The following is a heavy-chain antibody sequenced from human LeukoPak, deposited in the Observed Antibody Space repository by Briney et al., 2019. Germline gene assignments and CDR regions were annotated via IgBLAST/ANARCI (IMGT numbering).Heavy chain of an antibody. CDR2: YDPEYGDT. CDR1: GYSFNDLS. D-gene: IGHD3-9*01. J-gene: IGHJ4*02. Sequence: ASVKVSCKVSGYSFNDLSVHWVRQAPGEGLQWMGGYDPEYGDTIYAQNFQGRLTMTEDTSTATAFMEVSSLRSEDTAVYYRTAVSLLRGYDVLTFYSYPNYFDFWGQGTLVTVSS. CDR3: TAVSLLRGYDVLTFYSYPNYFDF. V-gene: IGHV1-24*01.